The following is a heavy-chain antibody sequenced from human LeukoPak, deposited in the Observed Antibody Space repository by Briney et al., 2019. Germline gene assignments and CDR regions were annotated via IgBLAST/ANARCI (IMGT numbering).Heavy chain of an antibody. D-gene: IGHD1-26*01. CDR3: ARDKSVGATLFDY. V-gene: IGHV3-7*01. CDR2: TNQDGSEK. Sequence: GGSLRLSCAASGFSFSSFWMSWVRRAPGKGLEWVAHTNQDGSEKYYVDSVKGRFTISRDNAKNSLYLQMNSLGAEDTAVYYCARDKSVGATLFDYWGQGTLVTVSS. CDR1: GFSFSSFW. J-gene: IGHJ4*02.